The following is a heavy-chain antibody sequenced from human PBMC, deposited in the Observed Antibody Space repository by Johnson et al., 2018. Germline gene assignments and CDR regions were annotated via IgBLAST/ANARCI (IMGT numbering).Heavy chain of an antibody. CDR1: GGSISSYY. Sequence: QVQLQESGPGLVKPSETLSLTCTVSGGSISSYYWSWIRQPPGKGLEFIGYIYYTGSTNYDPSLKSRVSISVDKSMNQFSLKLSSVTAADTAMYYCAGVVTGTTYTFDIWGQGTMVTVSS. CDR3: AGVVTGTTYTFDI. D-gene: IGHD1-7*01. J-gene: IGHJ3*02. V-gene: IGHV4-59*01. CDR2: IYYTGST.